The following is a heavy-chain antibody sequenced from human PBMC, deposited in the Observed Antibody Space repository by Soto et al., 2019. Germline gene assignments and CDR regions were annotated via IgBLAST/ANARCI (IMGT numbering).Heavy chain of an antibody. Sequence: QVQLVQSGAEVKKPGASVRVSCKASGYTFTAYAMDWVRQTPGQRLEWVGWINVGTGDTEYSQQFQGRVNITRDPSARTLYMELSSLRSEDTAVYYCARDVDTSMSAPLDYWGQGSLVTVSS. J-gene: IGHJ4*02. D-gene: IGHD5-18*01. CDR2: INVGTGDT. CDR3: ARDVDTSMSAPLDY. CDR1: GYTFTAYA. V-gene: IGHV1-3*01.